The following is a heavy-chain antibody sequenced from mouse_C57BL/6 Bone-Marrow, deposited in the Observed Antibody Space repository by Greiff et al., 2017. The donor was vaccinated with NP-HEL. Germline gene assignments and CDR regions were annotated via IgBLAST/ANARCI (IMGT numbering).Heavy chain of an antibody. Sequence: QVQLQQPGAELVMPGASVKLSCKASGYTFTSYWMHWVKQRPGQGLEWIGEIDPSDSYTNYNQKFKGKSTLTVDKSSSTAYMQLSSLTSEDSAVYYGARDRDYGSYLNAMDYWGQGTSVTVSS. CDR1: GYTFTSYW. D-gene: IGHD2-1*01. J-gene: IGHJ4*01. CDR3: ARDRDYGSYLNAMDY. V-gene: IGHV1-69*01. CDR2: IDPSDSYT.